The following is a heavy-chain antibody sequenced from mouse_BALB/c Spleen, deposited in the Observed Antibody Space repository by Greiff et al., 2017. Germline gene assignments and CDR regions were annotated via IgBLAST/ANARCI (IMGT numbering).Heavy chain of an antibody. J-gene: IGHJ3*01. CDR1: GYAFTNYL. D-gene: IGHD4-1*01. CDR3: ARSVGLGRAY. CDR2: INPGSGGT. V-gene: IGHV1-54*01. Sequence: QVQLQQSGAELVRPGTSVKVSCKASGYAFTNYLIEWVKQRPGQGLEWIGVINPGSGGTNYNEKFKGKATLTADKSSSTAYMQLSSLTSDDSAVYFCARSVGLGRAYWGQGTLVTGAA.